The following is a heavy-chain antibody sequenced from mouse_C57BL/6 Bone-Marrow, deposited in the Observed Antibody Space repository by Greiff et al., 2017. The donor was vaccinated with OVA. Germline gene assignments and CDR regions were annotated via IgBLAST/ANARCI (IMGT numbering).Heavy chain of an antibody. CDR1: GFTFSSYA. CDR2: ISDGGSYT. V-gene: IGHV5-4*01. CDR3: ARGPWMDY. J-gene: IGHJ4*01. Sequence: EVQVVESGGGLVKPGGSLKLSCAASGFTFSSYAMSWVRPTPDKRLEWVATISDGGSYTYYPDNVKGRFTISRDNAKNNLYLQMSHLKSEDTAMYYCARGPWMDYWGKGTSVTVSS.